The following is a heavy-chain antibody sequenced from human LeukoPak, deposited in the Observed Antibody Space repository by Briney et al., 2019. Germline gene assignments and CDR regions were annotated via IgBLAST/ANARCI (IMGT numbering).Heavy chain of an antibody. V-gene: IGHV5-51*01. J-gene: IGHJ3*01. Sequence: GESLKISCQGFGYSFTSYWIGWVRQMPGKGLEWMGIIYPADSDTRYSRSFQGQVTISADKSISTAYLQWSSLKASDTAIYYCARRAATTMAHEDVWGQGTMVTVSS. CDR2: IYPADSDT. CDR3: ARRAATTMAHEDV. D-gene: IGHD5-18*01. CDR1: GYSFTSYW.